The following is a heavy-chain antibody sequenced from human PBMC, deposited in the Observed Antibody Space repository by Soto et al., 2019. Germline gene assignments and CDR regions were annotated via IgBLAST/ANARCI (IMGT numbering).Heavy chain of an antibody. CDR3: ARGEQYSWRIFAY. V-gene: IGHV6-1*01. CDR1: GDSVSSNSAA. D-gene: IGHD1-26*01. CDR2: TYYRSKWYS. J-gene: IGHJ4*02. Sequence: QVQLQQSGPGLVKPSQTLSVTCVISGDSVSSNSAAWNWIRQSPSRGLEWLGRTYYRSKWYSDYAASVESRITVNPDTSENHFSLQLNSVTPEDTAVYYCARGEQYSWRIFAYWGQGTLVTVTS.